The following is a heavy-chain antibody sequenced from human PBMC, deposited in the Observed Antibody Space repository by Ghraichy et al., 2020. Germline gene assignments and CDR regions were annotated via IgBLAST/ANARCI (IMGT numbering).Heavy chain of an antibody. J-gene: IGHJ5*02. V-gene: IGHV4-34*01. CDR3: AREGGVVVVAATRWFDP. Sequence: SETLSLTCAVYGGSFSGYYWSWIRQPPGKGLEWIGEINHSGSTNYNPSLKSRVTISVDTSKNQFSLKLSSVTAADTAVYYCAREGGVVVVAATRWFDPWGQGTLVTVSS. CDR2: INHSGST. CDR1: GGSFSGYY. D-gene: IGHD2-15*01.